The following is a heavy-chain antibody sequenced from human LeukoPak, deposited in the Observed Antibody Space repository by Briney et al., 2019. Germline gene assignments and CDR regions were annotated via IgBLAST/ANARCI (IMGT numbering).Heavy chain of an antibody. CDR2: INPNSGGT. Sequence: GASVKVSCKASGYTFTGYYMHWVRQAPGQGLEWMGWINPNSGGTNYAQKFQGRVTMTRDTSISTAYMELSRLRSDDTAVCYCARMYSSSWYLDYYMDVWGKGTTVTVSS. J-gene: IGHJ6*03. CDR1: GYTFTGYY. V-gene: IGHV1-2*02. D-gene: IGHD6-13*01. CDR3: ARMYSSSWYLDYYMDV.